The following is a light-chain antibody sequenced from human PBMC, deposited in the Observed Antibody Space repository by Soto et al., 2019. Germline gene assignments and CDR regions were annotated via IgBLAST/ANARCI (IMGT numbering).Light chain of an antibody. CDR3: QNYGSSPRT. CDR2: GAS. V-gene: IGKV3-20*01. J-gene: IGKJ1*01. CDR1: QGVSGSY. Sequence: EIVLTQSPGTLSLSPGERATLSCRASQGVSGSYLAWYQQKPGQAPRLLIYGASSRAAGIPNRFSGSEYGTDFTLTISRLGPEDFAVYYCQNYGSSPRTFGQGTKVEIK.